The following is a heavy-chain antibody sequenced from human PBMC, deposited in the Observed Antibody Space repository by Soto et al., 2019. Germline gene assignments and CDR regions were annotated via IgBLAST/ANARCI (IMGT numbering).Heavy chain of an antibody. CDR3: AXDQNYYDSSSYRGGMDV. Sequence: RASVKVSCKASGYTFTGYYIYWVRQAPGQGLEWMGWINPNSGGTNYAQKFQGRVTMARDTSINTAYMELSRLRFDDTAVYYCAXDQNYYDSSSYRGGMDVWGQGTTVTVSS. D-gene: IGHD3-22*01. J-gene: IGHJ6*02. CDR1: GYTFTGYY. CDR2: INPNSGGT. V-gene: IGHV1-2*02.